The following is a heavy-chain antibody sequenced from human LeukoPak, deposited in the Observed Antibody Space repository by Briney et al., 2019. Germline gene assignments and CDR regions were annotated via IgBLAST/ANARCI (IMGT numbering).Heavy chain of an antibody. CDR2: INHSGST. J-gene: IGHJ4*02. D-gene: IGHD3-22*01. V-gene: IGHV4-34*01. CDR1: GGSFSGYY. Sequence: PSETLSLTCAVYGGSFSGYYWSWIGQPPGKGLEWIREINHSGSTKYNPSLKSRVTTSVDTSKNQFSLRLNSLTAADTAVYYCAREPLYFLDTTGSPFDYWGQGTLVSVSS. CDR3: AREPLYFLDTTGSPFDY.